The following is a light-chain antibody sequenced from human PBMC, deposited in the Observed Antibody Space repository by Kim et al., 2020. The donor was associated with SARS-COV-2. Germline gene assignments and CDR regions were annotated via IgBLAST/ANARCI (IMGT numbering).Light chain of an antibody. Sequence: SELTQPPSASGTPGQRVTISCSGSSSNIGSNYVYWYQQLPGTAPKLLIYRNNQRPSGVPDRFSGSKPGTSASLAISGLRSEDEADYYCAAWDDSLSGVV. CDR1: SSNIGSNY. CDR2: RNN. J-gene: IGLJ2*01. CDR3: AAWDDSLSGVV. V-gene: IGLV1-47*01.